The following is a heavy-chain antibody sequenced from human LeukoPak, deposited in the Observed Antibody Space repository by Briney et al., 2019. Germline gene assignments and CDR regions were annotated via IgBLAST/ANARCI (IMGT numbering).Heavy chain of an antibody. CDR1: GFTFSDYY. CDR3: ARDRGYYDSSGYYHGD. CDR2: ISSSSSYT. D-gene: IGHD3-22*01. Sequence: GGSLRLSCAASGFTFSDYYMSWIRQAPGKGREWVSYISSSSSYTNYADSVKGRFTISRDNAKNSLYLQMNSLRAEDTAVYYCARDRGYYDSSGYYHGDWGQGTLVTVSS. J-gene: IGHJ4*02. V-gene: IGHV3-11*05.